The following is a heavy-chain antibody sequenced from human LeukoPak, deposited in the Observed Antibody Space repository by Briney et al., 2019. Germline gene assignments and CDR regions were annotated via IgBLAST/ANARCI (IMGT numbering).Heavy chain of an antibody. CDR1: GGSISSSSYY. CDR2: IYYSGST. J-gene: IGHJ2*01. V-gene: IGHV4-39*02. CDR3: AGDRIALAGLEWYFDL. Sequence: PSETLSLTCTVSGGSISSSSYYWGWIRQPPGKGLEWIGSIYYSGSTYYNPSLKSRVTISVDTSKNQFSLKLSSVTAADTAVYYRAGDRIALAGLEWYFDLWGRGTLVTVSS. D-gene: IGHD6-19*01.